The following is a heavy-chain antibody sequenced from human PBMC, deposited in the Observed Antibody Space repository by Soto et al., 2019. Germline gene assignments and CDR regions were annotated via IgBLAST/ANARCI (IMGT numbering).Heavy chain of an antibody. Sequence: QLVETGGGLLQPGTSLTLSCAAAGLSVSRNYMTWVRQAPGKGLEWVSFVYSGGATFYANSGKGRFILSRDYFQNTMYLQMNNLRAEDTAVYYCARVPGRLWGRGTLVNVAS. D-gene: IGHD3-10*01. CDR3: ARVPGRL. J-gene: IGHJ2*01. CDR2: VYSGGAT. V-gene: IGHV3-53*02. CDR1: GLSVSRNY.